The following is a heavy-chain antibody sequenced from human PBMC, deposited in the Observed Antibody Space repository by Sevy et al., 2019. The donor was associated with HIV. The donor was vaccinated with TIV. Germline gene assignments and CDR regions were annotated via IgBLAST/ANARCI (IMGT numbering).Heavy chain of an antibody. CDR1: GFTVSSNY. J-gene: IGHJ4*02. Sequence: GGSLRLSCAASGFTVSSNYMSWVRQAPGKGLEWVSVIYSGGSTYYADSVKGRFTISRDNSKNTLYLQMNSLRAEDTAVYYCARGVSAGREFFFDYWGQGTLVTVSS. CDR3: ARGVSAGREFFFDY. CDR2: IYSGGST. D-gene: IGHD6-13*01. V-gene: IGHV3-53*01.